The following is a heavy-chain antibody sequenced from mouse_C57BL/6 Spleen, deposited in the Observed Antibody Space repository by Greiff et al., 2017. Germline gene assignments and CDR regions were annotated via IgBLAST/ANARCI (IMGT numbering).Heavy chain of an antibody. Sequence: EVHLVESGGGLVKPGGSLKLSCAASGFTFSDYGMHWVRQAPEKGLEWVAYISSGSSTIYYADTVKGRITISRDNAKNTLFLQMTSLRSEDTAMYYCARLDYYGSSYYFDYWGQGTTLTVSS. CDR2: ISSGSSTI. CDR3: ARLDYYGSSYYFDY. J-gene: IGHJ2*01. V-gene: IGHV5-17*01. D-gene: IGHD1-1*01. CDR1: GFTFSDYG.